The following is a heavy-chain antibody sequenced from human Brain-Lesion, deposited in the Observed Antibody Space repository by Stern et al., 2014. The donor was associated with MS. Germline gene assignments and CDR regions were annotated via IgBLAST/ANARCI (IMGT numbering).Heavy chain of an antibody. Sequence: QITLKESGPVLVKPTETLTLTCSVSGFSLSNDAMGVSWIRQPPGKALKCLAHIFSTGKTPYSTSLKIRLTISKDTSRSQVVLTMTNMDPVDTATYYCARMREYCSGGICFAGYYDSWGQGTLVTVSS. J-gene: IGHJ4*02. V-gene: IGHV2-26*01. D-gene: IGHD2-15*01. CDR2: IFSTGKT. CDR1: GFSLSNDAMG. CDR3: ARMREYCSGGICFAGYYDS.